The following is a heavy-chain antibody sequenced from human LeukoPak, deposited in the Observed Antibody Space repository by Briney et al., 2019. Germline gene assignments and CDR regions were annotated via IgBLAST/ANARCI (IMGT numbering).Heavy chain of an antibody. CDR3: ATRGY. D-gene: IGHD3-10*01. CDR2: IYNSGSN. V-gene: IGHV4-59*08. CDR1: GGSISSDY. J-gene: IGHJ4*02. Sequence: PSETLSLTCTVSGGSISSDYWQWIRQPPGKGLEWIGYIYNSGSNNYNPSLKSRVTISIDTSKNQFSLKLTSVTAADTAVYYCATRGYWGQGTLVTDSS.